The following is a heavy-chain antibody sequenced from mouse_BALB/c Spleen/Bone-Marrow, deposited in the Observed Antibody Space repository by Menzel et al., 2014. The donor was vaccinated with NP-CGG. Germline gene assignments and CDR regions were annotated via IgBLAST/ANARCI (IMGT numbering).Heavy chain of an antibody. Sequence: VQLQQSGAELVKPGASVKLSCTASGFNIKDTYMHWVKQRPEQGLEWIGRIDPANGNTKYDPKFQGKATITADTSSNTAYLQLSSLTSEDTAVYYCANYYYGSSYGFPYWGQGTLVTVSA. CDR3: ANYYYGSSYGFPY. D-gene: IGHD1-1*01. V-gene: IGHV14-3*02. CDR2: IDPANGNT. CDR1: GFNIKDTY. J-gene: IGHJ3*01.